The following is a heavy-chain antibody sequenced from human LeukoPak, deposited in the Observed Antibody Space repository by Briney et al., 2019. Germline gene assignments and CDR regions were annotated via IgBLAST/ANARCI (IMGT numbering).Heavy chain of an antibody. CDR2: IYYSGST. V-gene: IGHV4-31*03. CDR1: GGPISSGGYY. CDR3: ARGGRIQLWQYYFDY. Sequence: PSQTLSLTCTVSGGPISSGGYYWSWIRQHPGKGLEWIGYIYYSGSTYYNPSLKSRVTISADTSKNQFSLKLSSVTAADTAVYYCARGGRIQLWQYYFDYWGQGTLVTVSS. J-gene: IGHJ4*02. D-gene: IGHD5-18*01.